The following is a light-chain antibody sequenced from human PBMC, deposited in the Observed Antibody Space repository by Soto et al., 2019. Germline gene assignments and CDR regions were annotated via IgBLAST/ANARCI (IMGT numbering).Light chain of an antibody. CDR3: QQRNNWPRST. J-gene: IGKJ5*01. V-gene: IGKV3-11*01. Sequence: IVLTQSPGTLSLSPGERTTLSCRASQSISRYLAWYQQKPGQGPRLLIYGASSRATGTPDRFSGSGSGTDFTLTISSLEPEDFAVYYCQQRNNWPRSTFGQGTRLEIK. CDR1: QSISRY. CDR2: GAS.